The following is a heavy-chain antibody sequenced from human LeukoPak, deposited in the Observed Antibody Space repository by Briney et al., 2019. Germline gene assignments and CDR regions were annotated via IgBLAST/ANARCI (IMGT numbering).Heavy chain of an antibody. J-gene: IGHJ4*02. CDR2: ISSSSSYI. CDR3: ARESWTMTSDY. D-gene: IGHD3-22*01. Sequence: GGSLRLSCAASGFTFSSYSMNWVRQAPGKGLEWVSSISSSSSYIYYADSVKGRSTISRDNAKNSLYLQMNSLRAEDTAVYYCARESWTMTSDYWGQGTLVTVSS. V-gene: IGHV3-21*01. CDR1: GFTFSSYS.